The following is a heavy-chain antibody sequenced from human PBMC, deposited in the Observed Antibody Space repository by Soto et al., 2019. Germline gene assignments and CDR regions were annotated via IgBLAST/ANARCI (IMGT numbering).Heavy chain of an antibody. CDR3: ARGHYDIFTCYSSYYFDY. J-gene: IGHJ4*02. D-gene: IGHD3-9*01. CDR2: MNHSGST. CDR1: GGSFSGYY. Sequence: PSETLSLTCAVYGGSFSGYYWDWIRQPPGKGLEWIGEMNHSGSTNYNPSLKSRVTISVDTAKNQFSLKLSSVTAADTAVYYCARGHYDIFTCYSSYYFDYWGQGTLVTVSS. V-gene: IGHV4-34*01.